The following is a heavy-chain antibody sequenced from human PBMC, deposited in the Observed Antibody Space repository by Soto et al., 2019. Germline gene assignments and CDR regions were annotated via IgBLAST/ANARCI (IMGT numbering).Heavy chain of an antibody. D-gene: IGHD3-3*01. CDR2: ISGSGGRT. V-gene: IGHV3-23*01. J-gene: IGHJ6*03. Sequence: GGSLRLSCAASGFTFSSYAMXWVRQAPGKGLEWVSAISGSGGRTYYADSVKGRFTISRDNAKNTLYLQMNSLRAEDTAVYYCAKDTLTDDFWSGYYYYMDVWGKGTTVTVSS. CDR1: GFTFSSYA. CDR3: AKDTLTDDFWSGYYYYMDV.